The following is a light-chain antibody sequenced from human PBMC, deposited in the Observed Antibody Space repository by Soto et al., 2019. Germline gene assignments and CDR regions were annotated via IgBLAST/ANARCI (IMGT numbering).Light chain of an antibody. CDR2: GAS. J-gene: IGKJ5*01. Sequence: ETVLTQSPATLSLSPGERATLSCRASQSVSSDLAWYQQKPGQAPRLLIYGASTRATGIPARFSGSGSGTEFTLTITRLEPEDFALYYCQQYGGSPITFGLGTRLEI. V-gene: IGKV3-20*01. CDR1: QSVSSD. CDR3: QQYGGSPIT.